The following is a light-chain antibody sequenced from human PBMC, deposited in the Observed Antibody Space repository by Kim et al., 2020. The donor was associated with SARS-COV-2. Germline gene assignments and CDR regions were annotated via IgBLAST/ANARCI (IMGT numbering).Light chain of an antibody. Sequence: ETVGDRVTITCRASQSISSYLNWYQQKPRKAPKLLIYAASRLQSGVPARFSGSGSGTDFTLTISSLQPEDFATYYCQQSYSTPWTFGQGTKVDIK. J-gene: IGKJ1*01. CDR3: QQSYSTPWT. CDR1: QSISSY. CDR2: AAS. V-gene: IGKV1-39*01.